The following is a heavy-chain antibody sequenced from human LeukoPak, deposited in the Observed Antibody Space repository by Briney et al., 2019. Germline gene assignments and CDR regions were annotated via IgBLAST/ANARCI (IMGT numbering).Heavy chain of an antibody. Sequence: SGTLSLTCAVSGGSISSSNWWSWVRQPPGKGLGWIGEIYHSGSTNYNPSLKSRVTISVDKSKNQFSLKLSSVTAADTAVYYCARSSGWRLDAFDIWGQGTMVTVSS. CDR3: ARSSGWRLDAFDI. V-gene: IGHV4-4*02. CDR1: GGSISSSNW. J-gene: IGHJ3*02. D-gene: IGHD6-19*01. CDR2: IYHSGST.